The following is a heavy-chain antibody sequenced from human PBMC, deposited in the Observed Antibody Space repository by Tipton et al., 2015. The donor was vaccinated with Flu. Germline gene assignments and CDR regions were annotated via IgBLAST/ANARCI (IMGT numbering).Heavy chain of an antibody. CDR3: ARGSGSGPYVIFDS. J-gene: IGHJ4*02. CDR2: IYTSGTT. V-gene: IGHV4-4*07. D-gene: IGHD3-10*01. Sequence: TLSLTCSVSGGSMNSYYWTWIRQPARKGLKCIGRIYTSGTTYHTPSLKSRVTMSIDTSKNQFSLKMKSVTAADTAVYYCARGSGSGPYVIFDSWGQGTLVIVSS. CDR1: GGSMNSYY.